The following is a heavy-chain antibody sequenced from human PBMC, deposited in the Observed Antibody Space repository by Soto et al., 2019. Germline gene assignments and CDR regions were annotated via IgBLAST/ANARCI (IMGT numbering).Heavy chain of an antibody. V-gene: IGHV1-46*04. J-gene: IGHJ6*02. CDR3: ARGDGRGSSGFYYYYGMDV. Sequence: QVQLVQSGAEVKEPGASLKVSCKASGFTFTNYFFHWVRQAHREGLEWMGTISPCDGSTSSLKNLRGKISLTSDTSTSTVYMELSSLRSEDTAVYYCARGDGRGSSGFYYYYGMDVWVHGTPVTVSS. D-gene: IGHD3-22*01. CDR2: ISPCDGST. CDR1: GFTFTNYF.